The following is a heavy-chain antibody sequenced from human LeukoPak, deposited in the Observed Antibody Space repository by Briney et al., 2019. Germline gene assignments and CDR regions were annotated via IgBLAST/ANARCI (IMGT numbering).Heavy chain of an antibody. D-gene: IGHD3-16*02. CDR3: ARALDSLGGLSLPDY. J-gene: IGHJ4*02. Sequence: ASVKVSCKASGYSFSNYAMNWVRQAPGQGLEFMGWIHPSTGNPAYAQGFSGRFVFSLDTSVTTTYLQISDLKTEDTAVYFCARALDSLGGLSLPDYWGQGTLVTVSS. V-gene: IGHV7-4-1*02. CDR2: IHPSTGNP. CDR1: GYSFSNYA.